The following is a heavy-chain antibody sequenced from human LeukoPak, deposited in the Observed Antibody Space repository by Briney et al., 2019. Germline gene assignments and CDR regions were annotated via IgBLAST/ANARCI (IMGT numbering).Heavy chain of an antibody. CDR3: ARGLTYYYGSGSYYVDY. V-gene: IGHV4-34*01. Sequence: SETLSLTCAVYGGSFSGYYWSWIRQPPGKGLEWIGEINHSGSTNYNPSLKSRVTISVDTSKNQFSLKLSSVTAADTAVYYCARGLTYYYGSGSYYVDYWGQGTLATVSS. J-gene: IGHJ4*02. CDR2: INHSGST. D-gene: IGHD3-10*01. CDR1: GGSFSGYY.